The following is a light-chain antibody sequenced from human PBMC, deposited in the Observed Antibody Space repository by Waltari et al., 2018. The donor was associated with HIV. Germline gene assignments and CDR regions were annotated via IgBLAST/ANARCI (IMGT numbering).Light chain of an antibody. CDR3: QSYDSSLSGSV. Sequence: QSVLTQPPSVSGAPGQRVTISCPGRSSNIGARFDVHWYQQLPGTAPKLLIYGNNNRPSGVPDRFSGSKSGTSASLAITGLQAEDEADYYCQSYDSSLSGSVFGGGTKLTVL. CDR1: SSNIGARFD. V-gene: IGLV1-40*01. CDR2: GNN. J-gene: IGLJ3*02.